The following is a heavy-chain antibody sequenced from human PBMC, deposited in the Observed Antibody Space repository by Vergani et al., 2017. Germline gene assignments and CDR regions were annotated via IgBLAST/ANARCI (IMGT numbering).Heavy chain of an antibody. CDR3: ARVMHCGGECYPDAFDI. CDR1: GYSFTSYW. V-gene: IGHV5-51*01. CDR2: IYPGDSDT. D-gene: IGHD2-21*01. Sequence: EVQLVQSGAEVKKPGESLKISCKGSGYSFTSYWIGWVRQMPGKGLEWMGIIYPGDSDTSYSPSFQGQVTISADKSISTAYLQWSSLKASDTAMYYCARVMHCGGECYPDAFDIWGQGTMVTVSS. J-gene: IGHJ3*02.